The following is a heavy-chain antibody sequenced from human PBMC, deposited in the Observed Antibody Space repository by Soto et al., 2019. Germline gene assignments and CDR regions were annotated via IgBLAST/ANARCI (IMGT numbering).Heavy chain of an antibody. Sequence: SETLSLTCTVSGGSISSSSYYWGWIRQPPGKGLEWIGSIYYSGSTYYNPSLKSRATISVDTSKNQFSLKLSSVTAADTAVYYCANQQDYYYYMDVWGKGTTVTVSS. D-gene: IGHD2-2*01. J-gene: IGHJ6*03. CDR3: ANQQDYYYYMDV. V-gene: IGHV4-39*01. CDR2: IYYSGST. CDR1: GGSISSSSYY.